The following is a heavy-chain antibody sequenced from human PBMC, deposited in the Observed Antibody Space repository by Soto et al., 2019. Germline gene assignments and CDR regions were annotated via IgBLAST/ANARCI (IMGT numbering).Heavy chain of an antibody. V-gene: IGHV4-59*01. J-gene: IGHJ6*02. CDR3: ARVIGGYDYYYYYGMDV. CDR1: GGSISSYY. CDR2: IYYRGST. Sequence: QVQLQESGPGLVKPSETLSLTCTVSGGSISSYYWSWIRQPPGKGLEWIGYIYYRGSTNYNPSLKSRVTISVATSNNQFSLKLSSVTAADTAVYYCARVIGGYDYYYYYGMDVWGQGTTVTVSS. D-gene: IGHD5-12*01.